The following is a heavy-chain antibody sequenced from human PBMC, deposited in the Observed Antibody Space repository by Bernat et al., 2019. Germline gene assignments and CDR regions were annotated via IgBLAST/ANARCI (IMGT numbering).Heavy chain of an antibody. CDR2: IYPGDSDT. CDR3: ARHIRDDDCSTASCDNFYYYYGMDV. Sequence: EVQLVQSGAEVKKAGESLKISCKGSVYSFSSYWIGWVRQMPGKGLEWMGIIYPGDSDTTYSPSFRCQVTISADKSINTAYLKWSSLKASDTAMYYCARHIRDDDCSTASCDNFYYYYGMDVWGQGTAVTVS. D-gene: IGHD2-2*02. J-gene: IGHJ6*02. CDR1: VYSFSSYW. V-gene: IGHV5-51*01.